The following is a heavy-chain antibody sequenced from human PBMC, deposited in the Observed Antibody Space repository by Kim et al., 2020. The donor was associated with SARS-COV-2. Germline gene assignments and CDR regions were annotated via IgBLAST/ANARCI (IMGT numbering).Heavy chain of an antibody. CDR1: GFTFSSYA. D-gene: IGHD3-22*01. CDR2: ISGSGGRT. Sequence: GGSLRLSCAASGFTFSSYAMTWVRQAPGKGLEWVSAISGSGGRTYYADSVKGRFTISRDNSKNTLYLQMNSLRAEDTAVYYCAKAITMIVVVASFDYWGQGGLVNV. V-gene: IGHV3-23*01. J-gene: IGHJ4*02. CDR3: AKAITMIVVVASFDY.